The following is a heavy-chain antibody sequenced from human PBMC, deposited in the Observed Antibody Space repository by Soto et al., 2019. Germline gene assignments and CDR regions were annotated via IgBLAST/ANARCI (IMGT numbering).Heavy chain of an antibody. CDR1: GFTFSSYW. CDR2: IKQDGSEK. CDR3: ARDRTDFRSGYYTGSWFDP. Sequence: GGSLRLSCAASGFTFSSYWMSWVRQAPGKGLEWVANIKQDGSEKYYVDSVKGRFTISRDNAKNSLYLQMNSLRAEDTAVYYCARDRTDFRSGYYTGSWFDPWGQGTLVTVSS. V-gene: IGHV3-7*03. J-gene: IGHJ5*02. D-gene: IGHD3-3*01.